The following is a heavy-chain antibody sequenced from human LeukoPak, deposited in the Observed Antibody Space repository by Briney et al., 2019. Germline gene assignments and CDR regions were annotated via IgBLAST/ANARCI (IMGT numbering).Heavy chain of an antibody. V-gene: IGHV4-31*03. CDR3: ATYGSGSRAFDI. CDR2: IYYSGST. CDR1: GGSISSGTYY. J-gene: IGHJ3*02. Sequence: SETLSLTCTVSGGSISSGTYYWSWIRQHPGKGLEWIGYIYYSGSTYYSPSLKSRVSISVDTSKNQFSLDLNFVTAADTAVYYCATYGSGSRAFDIWGQGTMVTVSS. D-gene: IGHD3-10*01.